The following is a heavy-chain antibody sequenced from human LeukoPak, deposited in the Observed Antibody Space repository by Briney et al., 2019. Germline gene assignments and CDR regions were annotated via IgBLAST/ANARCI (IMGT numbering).Heavy chain of an antibody. CDR3: ASRKQGNDY. CDR2: IYYTGST. Sequence: PSETLSLTCTISGGSVSDYYWSWIRQSPGKGLEWIGYIYYTGSTTYNPSLKSRVTISADTSKNQFSLKLSSVTPADTAVYYCASRKQGNDYWGQGTLVTVSS. V-gene: IGHV4-59*02. D-gene: IGHD7-27*01. J-gene: IGHJ4*02. CDR1: GGSVSDYY.